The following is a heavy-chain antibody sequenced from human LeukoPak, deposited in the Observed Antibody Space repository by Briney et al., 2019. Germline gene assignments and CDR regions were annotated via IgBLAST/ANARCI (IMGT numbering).Heavy chain of an antibody. CDR1: GYSISSGGYS. D-gene: IGHD3-10*01. CDR3: ARGFGDDY. Sequence: PSQTLSLTCNVSGYSISSGGYSWNWFRQPPGKGLEWIGSIYYSGSTYYNPSLKSRVTISVDTSKNQFSLKLSSVTAADTAVYYCARGFGDDYWGQGTLVTVSS. V-gene: IGHV4-30-2*03. CDR2: IYYSGST. J-gene: IGHJ4*02.